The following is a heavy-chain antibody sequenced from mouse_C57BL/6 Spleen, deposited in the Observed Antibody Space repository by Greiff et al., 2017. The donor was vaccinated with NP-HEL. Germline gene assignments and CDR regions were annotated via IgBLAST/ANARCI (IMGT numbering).Heavy chain of an antibody. CDR2: ISDGGSYT. CDR3: ARGYYRGAMDY. Sequence: EVQGVESGGGLVKPGGSLKLSCAASGFTFSSYAMSWVRQTPEKRLEWVATISDGGSYTYYPDNVKGRFTISRDNAKNNLYLQMSHLKSEDTAMYYCARGYYRGAMDYWGQGTSVTVSS. V-gene: IGHV5-4*01. D-gene: IGHD2-12*01. CDR1: GFTFSSYA. J-gene: IGHJ4*01.